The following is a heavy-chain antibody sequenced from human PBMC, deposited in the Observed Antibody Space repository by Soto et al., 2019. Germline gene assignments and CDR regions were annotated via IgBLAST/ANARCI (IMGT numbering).Heavy chain of an antibody. D-gene: IGHD5-12*01. V-gene: IGHV4-31*03. CDR2: IYYSGST. CDR1: GGSISSGGYY. CDR3: ARNSCYDWDNGYFAY. Sequence: SETLSLTCTVSGGSISSGGYYWSWIRQHPGKGLEWIGYIYYSGSTYYNPSLKSRVTISVDTSKNQFSLKLSSVTAADTAVYYCARNSCYDWDNGYFAYWGQGTLVTVSS. J-gene: IGHJ4*02.